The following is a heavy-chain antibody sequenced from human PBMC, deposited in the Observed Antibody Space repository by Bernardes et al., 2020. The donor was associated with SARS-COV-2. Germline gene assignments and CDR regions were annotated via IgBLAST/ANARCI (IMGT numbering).Heavy chain of an antibody. D-gene: IGHD6-19*01. CDR2: IDDRGST. CDR1: GGSIRDYY. Sequence: SETLSLTCTVSGGSIRDYYWTWIRQSPGQELEWIGYIDDRGSTNYNPSLKSRVTLLVDTSNNQFSLRLSSVTAADTAVYYCAREQWLAHYVDYWGQGTLVFVS. V-gene: IGHV4-59*01. CDR3: AREQWLAHYVDY. J-gene: IGHJ4*02.